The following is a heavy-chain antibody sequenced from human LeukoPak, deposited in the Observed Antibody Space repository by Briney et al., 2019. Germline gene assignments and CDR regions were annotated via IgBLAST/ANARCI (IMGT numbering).Heavy chain of an antibody. CDR3: AKGGYCSSTSCLGYFDY. J-gene: IGHJ4*02. CDR1: GFTFSSYA. CDR2: ISGSGGST. Sequence: GESLRLSCAASGFTFSSYAMSWVRQAPGKGLEWVSAISGSGGSTYYADSVKGRFTISRDNSKNTLYLQVNSLRAEDTAVYYCAKGGYCSSTSCLGYFDYWGQGTLVTVSS. D-gene: IGHD2-2*03. V-gene: IGHV3-23*01.